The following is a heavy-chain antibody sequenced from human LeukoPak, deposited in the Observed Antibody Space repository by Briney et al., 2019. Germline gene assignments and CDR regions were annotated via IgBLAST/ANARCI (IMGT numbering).Heavy chain of an antibody. CDR2: IYSGGST. Sequence: QPGGSLRLSCATSGFTVSSNYMSWVRQAPGKGLEWVSVIYSGGSTYYADSVKGRFTISRDNSENTLYLQMNSLRAEDTAVYYCATTSIAAAVPGCFDYWGQGTLVTVFS. CDR3: ATTSIAAAVPGCFDY. D-gene: IGHD6-13*01. J-gene: IGHJ4*02. V-gene: IGHV3-66*01. CDR1: GFTVSSNY.